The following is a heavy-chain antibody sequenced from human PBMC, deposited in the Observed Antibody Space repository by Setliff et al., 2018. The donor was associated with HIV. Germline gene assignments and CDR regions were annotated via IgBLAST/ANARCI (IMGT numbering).Heavy chain of an antibody. V-gene: IGHV3-30*02. CDR1: GFTFSDYG. J-gene: IGHJ5*02. Sequence: GGSLRLSCEASGFTFSDYGMHWVRQAPGKGLEWVTFIRSDASNTYYADSVKGRFTISRDSSKNTLYLQMDSLRTEDTAVYYCARDLRYPGVSWGQGTLVTVSS. D-gene: IGHD1-20*01. CDR3: ARDLRYPGVS. CDR2: IRSDASNT.